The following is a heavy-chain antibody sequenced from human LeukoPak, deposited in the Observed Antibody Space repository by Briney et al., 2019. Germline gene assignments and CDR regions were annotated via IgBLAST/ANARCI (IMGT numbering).Heavy chain of an antibody. Sequence: GESLKISCKASGYSFTSYWIGWVRQLPRKDLQWMGIIYPCDSGTRYSPSFQGQVTISADKSISTAYLQWSSLKASDTAMYYCARGTGVRYCSNGVCYTSDYWGQGTLVTASS. D-gene: IGHD2-8*01. J-gene: IGHJ4*02. CDR3: ARGTGVRYCSNGVCYTSDY. CDR2: IYPCDSGT. CDR1: GYSFTSYW. V-gene: IGHV5-51*01.